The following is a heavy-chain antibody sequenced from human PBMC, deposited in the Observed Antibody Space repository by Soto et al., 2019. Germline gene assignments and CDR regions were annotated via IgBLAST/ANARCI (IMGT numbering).Heavy chain of an antibody. J-gene: IGHJ4*02. CDR2: ISYDGSNK. CDR1: GFTFSTYG. V-gene: IGHV3-30*18. CDR3: AKGSWGLDY. D-gene: IGHD3-16*01. Sequence: QVQLVESGGGVVQPGRSLRLSCAASGFTFSTYGVHWVRQAPGKGLEWVALISYDGSNKYYADSVKGRFTISRDNSKNTLYLQMSSPRPEDTAVYYCAKGSWGLDYWGQGTLVTVSS.